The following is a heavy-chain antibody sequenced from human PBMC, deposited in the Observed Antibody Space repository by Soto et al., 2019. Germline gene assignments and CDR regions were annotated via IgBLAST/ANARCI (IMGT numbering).Heavy chain of an antibody. J-gene: IGHJ5*02. V-gene: IGHV4-39*01. CDR2: IYYSGST. CDR3: ARRVSDYWFDP. CDR1: GCSISSSSYY. D-gene: IGHD3-3*01. Sequence: SETLSLPCPVSGCSISSSSYYWGWIRQPPGKGLEWIGSIYYSGSTYYNPSLKSRATISVEKSKNQFSLKLSSVTAADTAVYYCARRVSDYWFDPWGQGTLVTVSS.